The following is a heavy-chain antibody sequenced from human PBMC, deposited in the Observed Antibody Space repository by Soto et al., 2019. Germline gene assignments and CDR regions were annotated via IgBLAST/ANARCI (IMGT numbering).Heavy chain of an antibody. CDR2: ISGSGGST. D-gene: IGHD2-15*01. J-gene: IGHJ6*02. Sequence: TGGSLRLSCAASGFTFSSYAMSWVRQAPGKGLEWVSAISGSGGSTYYADSVKGRFTISRDNSKNTLCLQMNSLRAEDTAVYYCAKVRWQYYYGMDVWGQGTTVTVSS. CDR1: GFTFSSYA. CDR3: AKVRWQYYYGMDV. V-gene: IGHV3-23*01.